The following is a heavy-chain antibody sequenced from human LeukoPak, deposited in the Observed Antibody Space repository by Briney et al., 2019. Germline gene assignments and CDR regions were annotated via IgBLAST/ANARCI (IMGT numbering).Heavy chain of an antibody. Sequence: GGSPRLSCAASGFTFCGYWMSWVRQGPGKGLERGANINHDGSEKNYVDSVKGRFTISRDNAKNSLYLQMSSLTAEDTAVYYCAGDHIENGDPDYLDSWGQGTLVIVSS. V-gene: IGHV3-7*01. CDR2: INHDGSEK. CDR1: GFTFCGYW. CDR3: AGDHIENGDPDYLDS. J-gene: IGHJ4*02. D-gene: IGHD2-21*01.